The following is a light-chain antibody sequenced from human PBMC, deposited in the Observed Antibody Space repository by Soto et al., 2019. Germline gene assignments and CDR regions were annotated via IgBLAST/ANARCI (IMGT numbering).Light chain of an antibody. CDR3: PQYGSSAGT. J-gene: IGKJ1*01. CDR1: HSASSSY. Sequence: EIGLTPSPGTLSLSPGERATLYCRAIHSASSSYLARYHQKPGQAPRLLIHGASSRATGIPDRFSGSGSGTDFTLTISRLEPEDFAVYYCPQYGSSAGTFGQGTKVEIK. CDR2: GAS. V-gene: IGKV3-20*01.